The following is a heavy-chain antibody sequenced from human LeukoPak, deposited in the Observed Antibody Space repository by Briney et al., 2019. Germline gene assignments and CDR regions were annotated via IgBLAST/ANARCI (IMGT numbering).Heavy chain of an antibody. D-gene: IGHD3-22*01. V-gene: IGHV1-18*01. CDR1: GGTFSSYA. Sequence: GASVKVSCKASGGTFSSYAISWVRQATGQGLEWMGWISAYNGNTNYAQKLQGRVTMTTDTSTSTAYMELRSLRSDDTAVYYCARVLGAMIVVDHNWFDPWGQGTLVTVSS. CDR3: ARVLGAMIVVDHNWFDP. J-gene: IGHJ5*02. CDR2: ISAYNGNT.